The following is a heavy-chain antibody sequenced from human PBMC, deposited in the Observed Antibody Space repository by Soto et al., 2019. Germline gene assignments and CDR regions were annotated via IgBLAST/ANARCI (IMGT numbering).Heavy chain of an antibody. D-gene: IGHD6-13*01. CDR3: AREGLDSAGFFDV. V-gene: IGHV3-74*01. CDR2: IEGDGSST. CDR1: GFTFSSYW. J-gene: IGHJ3*01. Sequence: GGSLRLSCAASGFTFSSYWMHWVRQAPGKGLEWVSRIEGDGSSTTSADSVKGRFTVSRDDARNTLYLQMSSLRADDTAIYYCAREGLDSAGFFDVWGQGTTVTV.